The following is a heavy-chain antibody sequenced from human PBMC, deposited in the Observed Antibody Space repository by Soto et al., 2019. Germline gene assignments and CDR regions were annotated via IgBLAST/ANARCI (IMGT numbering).Heavy chain of an antibody. V-gene: IGHV3-9*01. Sequence: GGSLRLSCAASGFAFDDYVMHWVRQPPGRGLEWVSGITWNGGTIRYVDSVKGRFTISRDNAENSLYLQMNSLRPEDTAVYYCAKGGSAALIAPSGRDNWFDPWGQGTQVTAPQ. D-gene: IGHD6-13*01. J-gene: IGHJ5*02. CDR3: AKGGSAALIAPSGRDNWFDP. CDR2: ITWNGGTI. CDR1: GFAFDDYV.